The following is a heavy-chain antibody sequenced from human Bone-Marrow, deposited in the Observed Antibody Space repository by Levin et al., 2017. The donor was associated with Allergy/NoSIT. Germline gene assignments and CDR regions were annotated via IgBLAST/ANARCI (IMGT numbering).Heavy chain of an antibody. CDR3: VRGFRDSSGYTSLGY. CDR2: TRNKAKSYTT. V-gene: IGHV3-72*01. J-gene: IGHJ4*02. CDR1: GFTFSDHY. Sequence: GGSLRLSCAASGFTFSDHYMDWVRQAPGKGLEWVGRTRNKAKSYTTEYAASVKGRFTISRDDSKNSLYLQMNSLRIEDTAVYYCVRGFRDSSGYTSLGYWGQGTLVTVSS. D-gene: IGHD3-22*01.